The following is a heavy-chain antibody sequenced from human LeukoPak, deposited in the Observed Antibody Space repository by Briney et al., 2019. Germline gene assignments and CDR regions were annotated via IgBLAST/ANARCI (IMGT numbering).Heavy chain of an antibody. CDR2: ISGSGGST. CDR1: GFTVSSNY. Sequence: GGSLRLSCAASGFTVSSNYMTWVRQAPGKGLEWVSAISGSGGSTYYADSVKGRFTISRDNSKNTLYLQMNSLRAEDTAVYYCAKRSGAGYMDVWGKGTTVTVSS. CDR3: AKRSGAGYMDV. D-gene: IGHD1-26*01. J-gene: IGHJ6*03. V-gene: IGHV3-23*01.